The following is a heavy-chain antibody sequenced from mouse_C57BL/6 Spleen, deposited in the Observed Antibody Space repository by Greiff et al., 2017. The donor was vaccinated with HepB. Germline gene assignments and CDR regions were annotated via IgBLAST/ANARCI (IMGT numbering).Heavy chain of an antibody. CDR3: ARSGAQAADYAMDY. Sequence: QVQLQQSGPELVKPGASVKISCKASGYAFSSSWMNWVKQRPGKGLEWIGRIYPGDGDTNYNGKFKGKATLTADKSSSTAYMQLRSLTSEDSAVYFCARSGAQAADYAMDYWGQGTSVTVSS. V-gene: IGHV1-82*01. D-gene: IGHD3-2*02. CDR2: IYPGDGDT. J-gene: IGHJ4*01. CDR1: GYAFSSSW.